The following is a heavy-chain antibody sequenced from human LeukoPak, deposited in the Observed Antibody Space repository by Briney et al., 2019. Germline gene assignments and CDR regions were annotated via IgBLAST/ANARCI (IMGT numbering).Heavy chain of an antibody. CDR3: GRSGAAEGPTHNWFDP. J-gene: IGHJ5*02. D-gene: IGHD6-13*01. CDR2: IYFSGST. Sequence: SETLSLTCTVSGVSITSFYWSWIRQPPGKGLEWIGYIYFSGSTNYNPSLKSRVTVSLDTTKNQVSLKLSSVSAADTAVYYCGRSGAAEGPTHNWFDPWSQGTLVTVSS. V-gene: IGHV4-59*08. CDR1: GVSITSFY.